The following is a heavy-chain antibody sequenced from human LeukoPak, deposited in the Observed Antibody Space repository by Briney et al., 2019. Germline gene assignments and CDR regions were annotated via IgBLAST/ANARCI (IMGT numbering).Heavy chain of an antibody. Sequence: GASVKVSCKASGYTFSSYGVSWVRQAPGQGLEWMGWISAYNGNTNYARKVQGRVTMTTDTSTSTAYMDLRSLRSDDTAVYYCAGTIDYGDSEVLDYWGQGTLVTVSS. CDR3: AGTIDYGDSEVLDY. J-gene: IGHJ4*02. CDR2: ISAYNGNT. D-gene: IGHD4-17*01. CDR1: GYTFSSYG. V-gene: IGHV1-18*04.